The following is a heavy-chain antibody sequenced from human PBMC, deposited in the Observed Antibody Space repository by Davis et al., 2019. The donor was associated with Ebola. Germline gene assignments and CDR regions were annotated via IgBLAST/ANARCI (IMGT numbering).Heavy chain of an antibody. CDR2: ISGSGGST. CDR1: GFTFSSYA. Sequence: PGGSLRLSCAASGFTFSSYAMSWVRQAPGKGLEWVSAISGSGGSTYYADSVKGRFTISRDNSKNTLYLQMNSLRAEDTAVYYCAKDFDRGRVVVVPAAGPAPDYWGQGTLVTVSS. D-gene: IGHD2-2*01. J-gene: IGHJ4*02. CDR3: AKDFDRGRVVVVPAAGPAPDY. V-gene: IGHV3-23*01.